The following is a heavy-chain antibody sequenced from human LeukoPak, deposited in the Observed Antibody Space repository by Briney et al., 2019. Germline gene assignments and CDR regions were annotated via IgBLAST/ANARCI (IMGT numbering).Heavy chain of an antibody. D-gene: IGHD2-2*03. CDR3: AGIGYCSSTSCPGG. J-gene: IGHJ4*02. V-gene: IGHV3-30*02. CDR2: IRYDGSNK. CDR1: GFTFSSYG. Sequence: PGGSLRLSCAASGFTFSSYGMHWVRQAPGKGLEWVAFIRYDGSNKYYADSVKGRFTISRDNSKNTLYLQMNSLRAEDTAVYYCAGIGYCSSTSCPGGWGQGTLVTVSS.